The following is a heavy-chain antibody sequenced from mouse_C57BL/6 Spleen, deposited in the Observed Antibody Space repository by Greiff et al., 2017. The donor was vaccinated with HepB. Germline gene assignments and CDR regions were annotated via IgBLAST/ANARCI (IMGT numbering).Heavy chain of an antibody. CDR3: ARVPLGGYFDV. V-gene: IGHV3-6*01. CDR2: ISYDGSN. D-gene: IGHD3-1*01. J-gene: IGHJ1*03. CDR1: GYSITSGYY. Sequence: ESGPGLVKPSQSLSLTCSVTGYSITSGYYWNWIRQFPGNKLEWMGYISYDGSNNYNPSLKNRISITRDTSKNQFFLKLNSVTTEDTATYYCARVPLGGYFDVWGTGTTVTVSS.